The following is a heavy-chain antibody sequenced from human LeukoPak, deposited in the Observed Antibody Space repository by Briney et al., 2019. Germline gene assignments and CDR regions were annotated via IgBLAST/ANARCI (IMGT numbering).Heavy chain of an antibody. D-gene: IGHD3-9*01. CDR3: AKARGLTGYLFDY. CDR2: ISGSGGST. J-gene: IGHJ4*02. V-gene: IGHV3-23*01. Sequence: GGSLRLSCAASGFTFSSYAMSWVRQAPGKGLEWASAISGSGGSTYYADSVKGRFTISRDNSKNTLYLQMNSLRAEDTAVYYCAKARGLTGYLFDYWGQGTLVTVSS. CDR1: GFTFSSYA.